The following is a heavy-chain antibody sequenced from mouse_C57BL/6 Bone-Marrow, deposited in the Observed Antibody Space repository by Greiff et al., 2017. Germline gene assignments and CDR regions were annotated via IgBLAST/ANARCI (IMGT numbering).Heavy chain of an antibody. D-gene: IGHD4-1*01. CDR2: IYPRSGNT. CDR3: ARWKNWDRFAY. Sequence: QVQLQQSGAELARPGASVKLSCKASGYTFTSYGISWVKQRPGQGLEWIGEIYPRSGNTYYNEKFKGKATLTADKSSSTAYMELRSLTSEDSAVYFCARWKNWDRFAYWGQGTLVTVSA. V-gene: IGHV1-81*01. CDR1: GYTFTSYG. J-gene: IGHJ3*01.